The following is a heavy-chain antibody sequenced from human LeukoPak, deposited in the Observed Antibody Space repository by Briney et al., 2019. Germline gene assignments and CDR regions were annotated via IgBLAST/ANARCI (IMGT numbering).Heavy chain of an antibody. Sequence: SETLSLSPAVSLGSISSHYWSCIRQPPGPGLEWFGDIYYSGSTNYNPSLKSRVTISVDTVKNQFSLKLSSVTAADTAVYYCARAPGPVRVFDYWGQGTLVTVSS. CDR2: IYYSGST. V-gene: IGHV4-59*11. CDR3: ARAPGPVRVFDY. CDR1: LGSISSHY. J-gene: IGHJ4*02.